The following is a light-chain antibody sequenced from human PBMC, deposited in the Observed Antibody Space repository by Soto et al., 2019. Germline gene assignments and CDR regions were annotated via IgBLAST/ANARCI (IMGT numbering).Light chain of an antibody. CDR1: QSVSSN. V-gene: IGKV3-15*01. CDR2: GAS. J-gene: IGKJ1*01. CDR3: QHYTNWPPYT. Sequence: EIVMPQSPVTLYVSPGERATLSCRASQSVSSNLAWYQQKPGQAPRLLIYGASTRAAGVPARFSGSESGTEVTLTISSLQSEDFAVYYCQHYTNWPPYTFGQGTKVEIK.